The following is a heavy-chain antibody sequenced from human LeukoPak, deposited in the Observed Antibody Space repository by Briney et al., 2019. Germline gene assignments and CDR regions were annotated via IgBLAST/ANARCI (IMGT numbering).Heavy chain of an antibody. J-gene: IGHJ4*02. CDR2: ISYDGSNK. Sequence: PGGSLRLSCAASGFTFSSYAMHWVRQAPGKGLEWVAVISYDGSNKYYADSVKGRFTISRDNSKNTLYLQMNSLRAEDTAVYYCARASGYDYGYFDYWGQGTLVTVSS. V-gene: IGHV3-30*04. D-gene: IGHD5-12*01. CDR1: GFTFSSYA. CDR3: ARASGYDYGYFDY.